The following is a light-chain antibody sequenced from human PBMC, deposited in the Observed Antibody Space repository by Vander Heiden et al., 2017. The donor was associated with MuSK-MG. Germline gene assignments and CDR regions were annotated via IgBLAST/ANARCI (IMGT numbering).Light chain of an antibody. V-gene: IGKV3-11*01. CDR1: QSVSTY. J-gene: IGKJ5*01. CDR3: QQRHNWCT. CDR2: DAS. Sequence: EIVLTQSPATLSLSPGERATLSCRASQSVSTYLAWYQQKPGQPPRLIIYDASNRATGIPDRFSGSGSGTDFTLTISSLEPEDFAVYYCQQRHNWCTFGQGTRLEIK.